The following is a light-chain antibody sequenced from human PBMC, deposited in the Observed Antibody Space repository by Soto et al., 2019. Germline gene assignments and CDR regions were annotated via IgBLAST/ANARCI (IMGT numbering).Light chain of an antibody. CDR1: DSDVGGYNY. V-gene: IGLV2-14*01. Sequence: QSALTQPASVSGSPGQSITISCTGTDSDVGGYNYVSWYQQHPGKAPKLMIYGVYNRPSGVSNRFSGSKSGNTASLTISRLQAEDEADYYCSSFTNNNTPHVVFGGGTKLTVL. CDR3: SSFTNNNTPHVV. J-gene: IGLJ2*01. CDR2: GVY.